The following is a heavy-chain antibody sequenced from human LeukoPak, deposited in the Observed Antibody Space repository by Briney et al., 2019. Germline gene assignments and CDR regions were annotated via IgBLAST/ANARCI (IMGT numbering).Heavy chain of an antibody. CDR1: GFTFSSYG. CDR3: AKEDSSGYYYVGNFDY. CDR2: IWYDGSNK. J-gene: IGHJ4*02. V-gene: IGHV3-33*06. D-gene: IGHD3-22*01. Sequence: GGSLRLSCAASGFTFSSYGMHWVRQAPGKGLEWVAVIWYDGSNKYYADSVKGRFTISRDNSKNTLYLQMNSLRAEDTAVYYCAKEDSSGYYYVGNFDYWGQGTLVTVSS.